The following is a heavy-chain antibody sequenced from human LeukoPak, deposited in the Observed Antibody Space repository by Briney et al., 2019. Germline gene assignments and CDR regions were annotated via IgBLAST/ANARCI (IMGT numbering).Heavy chain of an antibody. V-gene: IGHV1-69*02. CDR1: GYTFTGYY. CDR2: IIPILGIA. D-gene: IGHD6-19*01. CDR3: AVPGIAVAGALDY. J-gene: IGHJ4*02. Sequence: GASVKVSCKASGYTFTGYYMHWVRQAPGQGLEWMGRIIPILGIANYAQKFQGRVTITADKSTSTAYMELSSLRSEDTAVYYCAVPGIAVAGALDYWGQGTLVTVSS.